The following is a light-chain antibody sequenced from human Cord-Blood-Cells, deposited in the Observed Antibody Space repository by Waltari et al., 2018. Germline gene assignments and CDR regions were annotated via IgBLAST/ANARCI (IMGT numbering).Light chain of an antibody. CDR1: QSIGSW. Sequence: DIQMTQSPSTLSASVGDRVTITCRASQSIGSWLAWYQQKPGKAPKLLIYKASSLESRVPSRFSGSGSGTEFTLTISSLQPDDFATYYCQQYNSYSTFGQGTKVEIK. J-gene: IGKJ1*01. V-gene: IGKV1-5*03. CDR3: QQYNSYST. CDR2: KAS.